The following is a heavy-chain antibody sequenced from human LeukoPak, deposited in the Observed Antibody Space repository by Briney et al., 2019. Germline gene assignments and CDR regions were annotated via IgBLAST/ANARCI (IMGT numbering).Heavy chain of an antibody. V-gene: IGHV3-53*01. D-gene: IGHD3-10*01. Sequence: TGGSLRLSCAASGFTVSSNYMSWVRQAPGKGLEWVSVIYSGGSTYYADSVKGRFTISRDNSKNTLYLQMNSLRAEDTAVYYCARGINYYGSGSHDAFDIWGQGTMVTVSS. J-gene: IGHJ3*02. CDR3: ARGINYYGSGSHDAFDI. CDR1: GFTVSSNY. CDR2: IYSGGST.